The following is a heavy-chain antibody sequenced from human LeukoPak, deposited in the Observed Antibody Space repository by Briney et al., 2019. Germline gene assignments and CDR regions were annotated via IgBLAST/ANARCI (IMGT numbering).Heavy chain of an antibody. CDR1: GGTFSSYA. D-gene: IGHD2-15*01. J-gene: IGHJ6*03. V-gene: IGHV1-69*06. Sequence: SVKVSCKASGGTFSSYAISWVRQAPGQGLEWMGGIIPIFGTANYAQKFQGRVTITADKSTSTAYMELSSLRSDDTAVYYCARAGYCSGGSCYAIGPYYYYYYTDVWGQGTPVPISS. CDR2: IIPIFGTA. CDR3: ARAGYCSGGSCYAIGPYYYYYYTDV.